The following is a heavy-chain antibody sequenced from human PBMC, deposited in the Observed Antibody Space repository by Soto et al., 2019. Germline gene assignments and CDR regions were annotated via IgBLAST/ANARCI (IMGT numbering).Heavy chain of an antibody. CDR1: DYTYATYG. CDR2: VSPSNGDT. D-gene: IGHD2-15*01. CDR3: ARSQKRYCSAARCYWINWFDP. Sequence: QGQLVQSGAEVKEPGASVKVSCKASDYTYATYGINWIRQAPGQGLEWMGWVSPSNGDTNYAQKLQGRVTMTADTSTTTAYMELRSLTSDDTAVYYCARSQKRYCSAARCYWINWFDPWGQGTLVTVSS. J-gene: IGHJ5*02. V-gene: IGHV1-18*01.